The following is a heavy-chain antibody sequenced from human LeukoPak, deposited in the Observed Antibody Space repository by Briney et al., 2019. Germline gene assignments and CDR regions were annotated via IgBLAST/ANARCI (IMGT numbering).Heavy chain of an antibody. J-gene: IGHJ6*03. CDR2: NNHSGST. Sequence: SETLSLTCGVYGGSFSGYYWSWVRQPPGKGLEWIGENNHSGSTNYNPSLKSRVTISVDTSKSQFSLKLSSVTAADTAVYYCARGRRQWLEPPSDYYYYMTSGAKGPRSPSP. CDR3: ARGRRQWLEPPSDYYYYMTS. D-gene: IGHD6-19*01. CDR1: GGSFSGYY. V-gene: IGHV4-34*01.